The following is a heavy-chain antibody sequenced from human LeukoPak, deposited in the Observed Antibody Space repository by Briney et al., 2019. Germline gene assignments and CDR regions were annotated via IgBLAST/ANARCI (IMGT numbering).Heavy chain of an antibody. D-gene: IGHD3-10*01. CDR3: ARGGLVRGSLNSLSAFDI. J-gene: IGHJ3*02. Sequence: SQTLSLTCDISGDSVSSTSAGWNWIRQSPSRGLEWLGRTFYRSEWSIDYAVSVKSRITINPDTSKNQFSLQLKSVTPEDTAVYYCARGGLVRGSLNSLSAFDIWGQGTVITVSS. CDR1: GDSVSSTSAG. CDR2: TFYRSEWSI. V-gene: IGHV6-1*01.